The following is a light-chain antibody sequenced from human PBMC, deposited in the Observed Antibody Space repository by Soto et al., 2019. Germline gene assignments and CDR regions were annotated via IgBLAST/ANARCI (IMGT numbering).Light chain of an antibody. Sequence: QAVVTQEPSLTVSPGETVTLTCASSTGAVTSAFYPNWFQQKPGQAPRPLIYSATNKHSWTPARFSGSLLGGKAALTLSGVQPEDEAEYYCLLYYGGGDVFGTGTKLTVL. J-gene: IGLJ1*01. CDR2: SAT. CDR3: LLYYGGGDV. V-gene: IGLV7-43*01. CDR1: TGAVTSAFY.